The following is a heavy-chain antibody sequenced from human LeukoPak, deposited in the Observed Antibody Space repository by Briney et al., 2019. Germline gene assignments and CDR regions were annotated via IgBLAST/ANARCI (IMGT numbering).Heavy chain of an antibody. CDR2: ISYSGST. Sequence: SETLSLTCTVSGGSISTYYWSWIRQPPGKRLQWIGYISYSGSTNYNPSLKSRVTISVDTSKNQFSLKLSSVTAADTAVYYCARDLGIAAAGSPIGYWGQGTLVTVSS. D-gene: IGHD6-13*01. V-gene: IGHV4-59*01. CDR1: GGSISTYY. J-gene: IGHJ4*02. CDR3: ARDLGIAAAGSPIGY.